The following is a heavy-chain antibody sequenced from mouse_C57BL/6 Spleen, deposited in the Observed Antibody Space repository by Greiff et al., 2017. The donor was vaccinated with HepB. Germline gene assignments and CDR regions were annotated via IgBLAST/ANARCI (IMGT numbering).Heavy chain of an antibody. CDR2: IDPSDSYT. CDR3: ARSNYYGSSSDY. Sequence: VHLQQPGAELVRPGTSVKLSCKASGYTFTSYWMHWVKQRPGQGLEWIGVIDPSDSYTNYNQKFKGKATLTVDTSSSTAYMQLSSLTSEDSAVYYCARSNYYGSSSDYWGQGTTLTVSS. CDR1: GYTFTSYW. D-gene: IGHD1-1*01. J-gene: IGHJ2*01. V-gene: IGHV1-59*01.